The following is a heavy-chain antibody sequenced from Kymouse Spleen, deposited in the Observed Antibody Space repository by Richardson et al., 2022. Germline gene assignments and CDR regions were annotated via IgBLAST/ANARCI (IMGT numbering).Heavy chain of an antibody. D-gene: IGHD6-19*01. J-gene: IGHJ3*02. CDR3: ARAVAFHAFDI. V-gene: IGHV4-61*01. Sequence: QVQLQESGPGLVKPSETLSLTCTVSGGSVSSGSYYWSWIRQPPGKGLEWIGYIYYSGSTNYNPSLKSRVTISVDTSKNQFSLKLSSVTAADTAVYYCARAVAFHAFDIWGQGTMVTVSS. CDR1: GGSVSSGSYY. CDR2: IYYSGST.